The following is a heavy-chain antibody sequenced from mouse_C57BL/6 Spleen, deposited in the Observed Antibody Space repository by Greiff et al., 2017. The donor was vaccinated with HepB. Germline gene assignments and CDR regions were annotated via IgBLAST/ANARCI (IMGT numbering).Heavy chain of an antibody. CDR3: ERRGTGTYFDY. J-gene: IGHJ2*01. Sequence: VQLQQSGPELVKPGASVKISCKASGYAFSSSWMNWVKQRPGKGLEWIGRIYPGDGDTNYNGKFKGKATLTADKSSSTAYMQLSSLTSEDSAVYFFERRGTGTYFDYWGQGTTLTVSS. D-gene: IGHD4-1*01. CDR2: IYPGDGDT. V-gene: IGHV1-82*01. CDR1: GYAFSSSW.